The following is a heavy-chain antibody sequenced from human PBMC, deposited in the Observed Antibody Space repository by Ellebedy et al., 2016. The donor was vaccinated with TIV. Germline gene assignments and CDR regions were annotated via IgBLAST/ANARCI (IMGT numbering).Heavy chain of an antibody. D-gene: IGHD3-22*01. V-gene: IGHV3-53*01. CDR2: MWSGGLS. CDR1: GFTVSSNY. Sequence: GESLKISXAASGFTVSSNYMSWVRQAPGKGLEWVSVMWSGGLSYYADSVKGRSTISRDGSRNTLYLQVNSLRLEDTATYYCATRHFGGYNIWGRGTVVTVSS. J-gene: IGHJ3*02. CDR3: ATRHFGGYNI.